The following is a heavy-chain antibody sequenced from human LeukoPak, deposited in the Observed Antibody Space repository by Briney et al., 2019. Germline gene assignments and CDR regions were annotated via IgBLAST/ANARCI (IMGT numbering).Heavy chain of an antibody. Sequence: SVKVSCKASGGTFSSYAISWVRQAPGQGLEWMGRIIPILGIANYAQKFQGRVTITADKSTSTAYTELSSLRSEDTAVYYCASVWGIAAAGTFDYWGQGTLVTVSS. J-gene: IGHJ4*02. V-gene: IGHV1-69*04. CDR3: ASVWGIAAAGTFDY. D-gene: IGHD6-13*01. CDR1: GGTFSSYA. CDR2: IIPILGIA.